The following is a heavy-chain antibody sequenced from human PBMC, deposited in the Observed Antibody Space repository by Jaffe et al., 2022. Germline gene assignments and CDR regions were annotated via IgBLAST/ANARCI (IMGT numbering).Heavy chain of an antibody. J-gene: IGHJ4*02. V-gene: IGHV1-3*01. CDR2: INAGNGNT. CDR1: GYTFTSYA. Sequence: QVQLVQSGAEVKKPGASVKVSCKASGYTFTSYAMHWVRQAPGQRLEWMGWINAGNGNTKYSQKFQGRVTITRDTSASTAYMELSSLRSEDTAVYYCARSLGVDYGDYSFDYWGQGTLVTVSS. D-gene: IGHD4-17*01. CDR3: ARSLGVDYGDYSFDY.